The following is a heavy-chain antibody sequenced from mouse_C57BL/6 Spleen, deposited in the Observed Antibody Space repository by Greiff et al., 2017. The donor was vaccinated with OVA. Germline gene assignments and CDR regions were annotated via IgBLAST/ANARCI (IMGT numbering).Heavy chain of an antibody. D-gene: IGHD1-1*01. Sequence: VQLQQSGPELVKPGASVKIPCKASGYTFTDYHMDWVKQSPGKSLEWIGDINPNNGGTIYHQKFKGKATLTVDKSYSTAYMELRSLTSEDTAVYYCARYPNNYGSSYWDFDVWGTGTTVTVSS. V-gene: IGHV1-18*01. J-gene: IGHJ1*03. CDR2: INPNNGGT. CDR3: ARYPNNYGSSYWDFDV. CDR1: GYTFTDYH.